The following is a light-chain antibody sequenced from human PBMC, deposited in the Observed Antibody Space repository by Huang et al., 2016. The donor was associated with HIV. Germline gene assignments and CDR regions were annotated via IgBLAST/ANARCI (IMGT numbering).Light chain of an antibody. Sequence: EVVLTQSPATLSLSPGERVTLSCRASQNVSSYLAWFQHKPGQAPRLLIYGTSNRVTGIPARFSGSGSGTDFTLTISSLEPEDFAVYYCQQRSNWPPWTFGQGTKVEIK. CDR1: QNVSSY. CDR3: QQRSNWPPWT. CDR2: GTS. J-gene: IGKJ1*01. V-gene: IGKV3-11*01.